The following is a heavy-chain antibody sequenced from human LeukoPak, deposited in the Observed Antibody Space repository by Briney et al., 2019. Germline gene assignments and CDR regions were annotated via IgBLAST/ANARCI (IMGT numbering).Heavy chain of an antibody. J-gene: IGHJ4*02. CDR3: ARDSGWWRFDF. D-gene: IGHD6-13*01. CDR1: GLNFSSRW. V-gene: IGHV3-7*03. Sequence: GGPLRLSCAASGLNFSSRWMNWVRQAPGQGLEWVASIREDGSEKHYVDSVKGRFTISRDNGKNSLYLQMNSLRAEDTAVYYCARDSGWWRFDFWGQGTLVTVSS. CDR2: IREDGSEK.